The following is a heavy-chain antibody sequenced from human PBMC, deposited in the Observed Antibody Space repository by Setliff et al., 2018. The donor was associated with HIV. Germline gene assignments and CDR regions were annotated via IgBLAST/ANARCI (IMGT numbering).Heavy chain of an antibody. Sequence: ETLSLTCTVSGGSISSSSYYWGWIRQPPGKGLEWIGSMYYTGSTYYNLSLKSRVTISVDTSKKQFSLKLSSVTAADTAVYYCARASVGATGLYAFDIWGQGTVVTVSS. CDR2: MYYTGST. CDR3: ARASVGATGLYAFDI. CDR1: GGSISSSSYY. J-gene: IGHJ3*02. D-gene: IGHD1-26*01. V-gene: IGHV4-39*07.